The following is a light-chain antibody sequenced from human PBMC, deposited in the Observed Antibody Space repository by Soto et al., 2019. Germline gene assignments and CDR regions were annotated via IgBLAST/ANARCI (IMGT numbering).Light chain of an antibody. CDR3: SSYTSSSTVL. CDR2: DVS. J-gene: IGLJ2*01. Sequence: QSALTQPASVSGSPGQPITISCTGTSSDVGGYNYVSWYQQHPGKAPKLIIYDVSDRPSGVSNRFSGSKSGNTASLTISGLQAEDEADYYCSSYTSSSTVLFGGGTKLTV. CDR1: SSDVGGYNY. V-gene: IGLV2-14*01.